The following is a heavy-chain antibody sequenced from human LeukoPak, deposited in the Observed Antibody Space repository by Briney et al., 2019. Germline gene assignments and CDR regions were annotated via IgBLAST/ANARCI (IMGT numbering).Heavy chain of an antibody. CDR1: GYTFTDSY. CDR2: SNPNSGGT. J-gene: IGHJ4*02. V-gene: IGHV1-2*02. CDR3: ARLKRGY. Sequence: ASVKVSCKVCGYTFTDSYMHWVRQPPEQGLEWMGWSNPNSGGTNYAQKFHGRVTMTTDTSIRTTYMERSSLGSDDTAAYYCARLKRGYWGQGTLVTVSS.